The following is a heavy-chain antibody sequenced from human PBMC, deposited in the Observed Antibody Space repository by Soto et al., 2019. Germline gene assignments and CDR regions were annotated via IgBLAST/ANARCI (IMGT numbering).Heavy chain of an antibody. CDR3: AKDMGIAAAGPPTGYYYGMDV. CDR2: ISYDGSNK. CDR1: GFTFSSYG. J-gene: IGHJ6*02. Sequence: GGSLRLSCAASGFTFSSYGMHRVRQAPGKGLEWVAVISYDGSNKYYADSVKGRFTISRDNSKNTLYLQMNSLRAEDTAVYYCAKDMGIAAAGPPTGYYYGMDVWGQGTTVTVSS. V-gene: IGHV3-30*18. D-gene: IGHD6-13*01.